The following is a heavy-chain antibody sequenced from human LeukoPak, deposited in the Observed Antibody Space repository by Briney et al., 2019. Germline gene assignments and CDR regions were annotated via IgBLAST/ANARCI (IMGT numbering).Heavy chain of an antibody. J-gene: IGHJ2*01. V-gene: IGHV4-4*07. Sequence: SETLSLTCTVSGGSISSYYWSWIRQPAGKGLEWIGRIFTSESPTYNPSLKSRVTMSLDTSKNQFSLKLSSVTAADTAVYYCARVSSSWYQDWYFDLWAVAPWSLSPQ. CDR1: GGSISSYY. CDR2: IFTSESP. D-gene: IGHD6-13*01. CDR3: ARVSSSWYQDWYFDL.